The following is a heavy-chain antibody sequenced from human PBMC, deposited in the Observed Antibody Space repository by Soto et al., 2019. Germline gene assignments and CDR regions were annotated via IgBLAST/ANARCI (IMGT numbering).Heavy chain of an antibody. CDR2: IYARGST. CDR1: GGSISNYY. J-gene: IGHJ3*02. Sequence: PSETLSLTCTVSGGSISNYYWSWIRQPAGKGLEWIGRIYARGSTKYNPSLKSRVTMSVDTSKNQFSLKLSSVTAADTAVYYCARDLLIVGAPDAFDIWGQGTMVT. CDR3: ARDLLIVGAPDAFDI. D-gene: IGHD1-26*01. V-gene: IGHV4-4*07.